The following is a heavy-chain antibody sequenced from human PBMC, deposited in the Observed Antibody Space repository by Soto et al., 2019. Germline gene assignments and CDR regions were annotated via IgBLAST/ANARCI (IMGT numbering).Heavy chain of an antibody. CDR3: AKDPVYYYDSSGYYPTPRLGYGMDV. V-gene: IGHV3-23*01. D-gene: IGHD3-22*01. Sequence: GGSLRLSCAASGFTFSSYAMSWVRQAPGKGLEWVSAISGSGGSTYYADSVKGRFTISRDNSKNTLYLQRNSLRAEDTAVYYCAKDPVYYYDSSGYYPTPRLGYGMDVWGQGTTVTVSS. J-gene: IGHJ6*02. CDR1: GFTFSSYA. CDR2: ISGSGGST.